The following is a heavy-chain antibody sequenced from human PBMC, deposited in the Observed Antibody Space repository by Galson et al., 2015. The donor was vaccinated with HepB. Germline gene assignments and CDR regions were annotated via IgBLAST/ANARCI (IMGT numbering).Heavy chain of an antibody. CDR3: VRLSYIGSSGSKAFDY. CDR2: ISYSSNHI. CDR1: GFTFSSSS. Sequence: SLRLSCAASGFTFSSSSMNWVRQAPGKGLEWVSSISYSSNHIYYADSVQGRFTISRDNAKNSLYLEMNSLRAEDTAVYYCVRLSYIGSSGSKAFDYWGQGTLVTVSS. J-gene: IGHJ4*02. V-gene: IGHV3-21*01. D-gene: IGHD3-22*01.